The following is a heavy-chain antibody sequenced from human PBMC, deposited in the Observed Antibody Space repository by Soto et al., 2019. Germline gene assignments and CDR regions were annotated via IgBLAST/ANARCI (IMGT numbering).Heavy chain of an antibody. J-gene: IGHJ5*02. Sequence: SETLSLTCTVSGGSISSGGYYWSWIRQHPGKGLEWIGYIYYSGSTYYNPSLKSRVTISVDTSKNQFSLKLSSVTAADTAVYYCARLEGTVTDNWFDPWGQGTLVTVS. CDR2: IYYSGST. CDR1: GGSISSGGYY. V-gene: IGHV4-31*03. D-gene: IGHD4-17*01. CDR3: ARLEGTVTDNWFDP.